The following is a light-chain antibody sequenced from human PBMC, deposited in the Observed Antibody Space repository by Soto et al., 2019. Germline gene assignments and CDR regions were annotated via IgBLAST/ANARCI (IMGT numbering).Light chain of an antibody. J-gene: IGLJ1*01. CDR2: ANN. CDR3: AAWDDIMSGYV. V-gene: IGLV1-44*01. Sequence: QSVLTQPPSASGTPGQRVTISCSGSTSNIGSSTVNWYQQLPGTAPKLLIYANNQRPSGVPDRFSGSKSGTSASLAISGLQSEDEADYHCAAWDDIMSGYVFGAGTKVTVL. CDR1: TSNIGSST.